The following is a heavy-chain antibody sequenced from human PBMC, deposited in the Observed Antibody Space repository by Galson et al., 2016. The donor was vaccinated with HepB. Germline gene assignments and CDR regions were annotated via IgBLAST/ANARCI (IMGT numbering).Heavy chain of an antibody. V-gene: IGHV4-30-4*01. CDR3: ARSLGWFDP. J-gene: IGHJ5*02. D-gene: IGHD3-16*01. Sequence: IRQPPRKGLEWIGYIHYSGRTYYNPSLESRVLISVDTSNNQFSLKLISVTAADTAVYFCARSLGWFDPWGPGTLVAVSS. CDR2: IHYSGRT.